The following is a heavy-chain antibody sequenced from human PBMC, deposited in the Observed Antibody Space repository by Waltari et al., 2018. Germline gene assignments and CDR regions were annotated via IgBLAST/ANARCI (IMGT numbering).Heavy chain of an antibody. CDR2: ISGRGGST. D-gene: IGHD2-2*01. Sequence: EVQLLESGGGLVQPGGSLRLSCAASGFTFSSYAMSWVRQAPGKGLEWVSAISGRGGSTYYADSVKGRFTISRDNAKNTLYLQMNSLRAEDTAVYYCAKEGVVVPAGDWFDPWGQGTLVTVSS. V-gene: IGHV3-23*01. J-gene: IGHJ5*02. CDR1: GFTFSSYA. CDR3: AKEGVVVPAGDWFDP.